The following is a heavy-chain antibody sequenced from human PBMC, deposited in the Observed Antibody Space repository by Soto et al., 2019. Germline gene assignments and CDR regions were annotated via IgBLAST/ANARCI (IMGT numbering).Heavy chain of an antibody. V-gene: IGHV3-23*01. CDR1: GFTFSSYA. CDR2: ISGSGGST. Sequence: EVQLLESGGGLVQPGGSLRLSCAASGFTFSSYAMSWVRQAPGKGLEWVSAISGSGGSTYYADSVKGRFTISRDNSKNTQYLQMNSLRAEDTAVYYCAKVRGAAMATRVFDYWGQGTLVTVSS. J-gene: IGHJ4*02. CDR3: AKVRGAAMATRVFDY. D-gene: IGHD5-18*01.